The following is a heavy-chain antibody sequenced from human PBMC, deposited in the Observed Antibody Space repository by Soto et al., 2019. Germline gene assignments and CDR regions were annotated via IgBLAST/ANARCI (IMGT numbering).Heavy chain of an antibody. V-gene: IGHV4-59*01. CDR3: AAPRGYSYGYGDWYFDL. CDR1: GGSISSYY. D-gene: IGHD5-18*01. J-gene: IGHJ2*01. CDR2: IYYSGST. Sequence: QVQLQESGPGLVKPSETLSLTCTVSGGSISSYYWSWIRQPPGKGLEWIGYIYYSGSTNYNPSLKSRVTISVDTSKNQFSLKLSSVTAADTAVYYCAAPRGYSYGYGDWYFDLWGRGTLVTVSS.